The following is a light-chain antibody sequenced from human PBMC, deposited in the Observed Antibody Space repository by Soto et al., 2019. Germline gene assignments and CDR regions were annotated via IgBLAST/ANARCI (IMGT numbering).Light chain of an antibody. CDR1: QSVGIF. J-gene: IGKJ3*01. CDR2: DAS. V-gene: IGKV3-11*01. CDR3: QHRSNWLGT. Sequence: EIVLTQSPATLSLSPGESATLSCRASQSVGIFLAWYQQKSGQTPRLLIYDASNRDPGIPARFSGSGSGTVFTPAITSLEPEDFAVYYCQHRSNWLGTFGPGTKVDIK.